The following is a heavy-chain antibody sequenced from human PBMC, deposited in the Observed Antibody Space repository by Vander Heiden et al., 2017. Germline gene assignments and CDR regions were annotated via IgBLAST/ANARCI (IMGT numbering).Heavy chain of an antibody. D-gene: IGHD2-21*02. CDR1: GFTFRSYG. Sequence: QVQLVESGGGVVQPGRSLRLSCAAPGFTFRSYGMHWVRQAPGKGLEWVAGISFDGNNRYYADSVKGRIVLSRDNSKNTLYLHLNRLRAEDTAMYYCAKSRAIVIVTTIPPPDYWGQGTLVSVS. V-gene: IGHV3-30*18. CDR3: AKSRAIVIVTTIPPPDY. CDR2: ISFDGNNR. J-gene: IGHJ4*02.